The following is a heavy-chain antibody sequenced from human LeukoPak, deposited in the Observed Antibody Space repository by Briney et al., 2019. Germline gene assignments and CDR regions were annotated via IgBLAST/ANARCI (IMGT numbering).Heavy chain of an antibody. Sequence: GGSLRLSCAASGFTFSNYGMHWVRQAPGKGLEWVAFIRYDRSNQYYADSVKGRFTISRDNSKNTLYLQMNSLRPEDTAVYYCAKDTLPLAAGPGSYYRAPDYWGQGTLVTVSS. J-gene: IGHJ4*02. CDR2: IRYDRSNQ. CDR3: AKDTLPLAAGPGSYYRAPDY. V-gene: IGHV3-30*02. CDR1: GFTFSNYG. D-gene: IGHD3-10*01.